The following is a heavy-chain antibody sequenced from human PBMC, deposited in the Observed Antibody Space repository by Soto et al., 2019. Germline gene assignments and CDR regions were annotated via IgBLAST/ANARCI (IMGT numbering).Heavy chain of an antibody. CDR2: IYATGTT. V-gene: IGHV4-4*07. Sequence: SETLSLTCTVSGASISGFYWSWIRKSAGKGLEWIGRIYATGTTDYNPSLKSRVMMSVDTSKKQFSLKLSSVTAADTAVYYCAREDYYGSGSYYRPAYYYYGMDVWGQGTTVTVSS. J-gene: IGHJ6*02. CDR1: GASISGFY. D-gene: IGHD3-10*01. CDR3: AREDYYGSGSYYRPAYYYYGMDV.